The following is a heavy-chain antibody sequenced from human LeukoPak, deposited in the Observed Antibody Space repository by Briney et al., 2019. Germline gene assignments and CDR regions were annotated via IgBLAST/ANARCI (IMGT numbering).Heavy chain of an antibody. CDR1: GGSFSGYY. CDR2: INHSGST. CDR3: ARDKGEYYDSSGYLDY. V-gene: IGHV4-34*01. Sequence: PSETLSLTCAVYGGSFSGYYWSWLRQPPGKGLEWIGEINHSGSTNYNPSLKSRVTISVDTSKNQFSLKLSSVTAADTAVYYCARDKGEYYDSSGYLDYWGQGTLVIVSS. J-gene: IGHJ4*02. D-gene: IGHD3-22*01.